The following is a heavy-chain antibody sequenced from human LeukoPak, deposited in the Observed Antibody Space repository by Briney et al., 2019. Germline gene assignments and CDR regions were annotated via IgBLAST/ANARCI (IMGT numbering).Heavy chain of an antibody. V-gene: IGHV3-73*01. CDR2: IRSKANSYAT. J-gene: IGHJ4*02. CDR1: GFTFSGSA. CDR3: TQLRFLEWLPASS. D-gene: IGHD3-3*01. Sequence: GGSLRLSCAASGFTFSGSAMHWVRQASGKGLEWVGRIRSKANSYATAYAASVKGRFTISRDDSKNTAYLQMNSLKTEDTAVYYCTQLRFLEWLPASSWGQGTLVTVSS.